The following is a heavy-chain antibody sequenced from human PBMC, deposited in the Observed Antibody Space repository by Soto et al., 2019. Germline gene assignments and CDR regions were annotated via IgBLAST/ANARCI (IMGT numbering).Heavy chain of an antibody. Sequence: SVKVSCKASGGTFSSYAISWVRQAPGQGLEWMGGIIPIFGTANYAQKFQGRVTITADESTSTAYMELSSLRSEDTAVYYCARSDIFLVWSAFDIWGQGTMVTVSS. CDR1: GGTFSSYA. D-gene: IGHD3-9*01. J-gene: IGHJ3*02. V-gene: IGHV1-69*13. CDR2: IIPIFGTA. CDR3: ARSDIFLVWSAFDI.